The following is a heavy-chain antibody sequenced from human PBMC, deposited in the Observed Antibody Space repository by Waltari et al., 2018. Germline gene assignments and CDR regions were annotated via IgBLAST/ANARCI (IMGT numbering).Heavy chain of an antibody. J-gene: IGHJ3*02. CDR2: ISDSGGHT. V-gene: IGHV3-23*01. D-gene: IGHD6-6*01. Sequence: EVQLLESGGGLVQPGGSLRLSCAASGFAFSISGMTWVRQAPGKVLEWVSGISDSGGHTYYADFVKGRFIISRDNSKNTLYLQIDSLRAEDTAVYYCATLRPSMGAFDIWGQGTMVIVSS. CDR3: ATLRPSMGAFDI. CDR1: GFAFSISG.